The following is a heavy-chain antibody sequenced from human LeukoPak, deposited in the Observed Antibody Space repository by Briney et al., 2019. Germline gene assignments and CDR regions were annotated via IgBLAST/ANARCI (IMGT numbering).Heavy chain of an antibody. J-gene: IGHJ4*02. CDR2: IGTAAHT. D-gene: IGHD6-19*01. V-gene: IGHV3-13*01. CDR3: ARAVAGVVFDY. Sequence: EWVSAIGTAAHTYYPGSVKGRFTISRENAKNSLYLQMNSLRAGDTAVYYCARAVAGVVFDYWGQGTLVTVSS.